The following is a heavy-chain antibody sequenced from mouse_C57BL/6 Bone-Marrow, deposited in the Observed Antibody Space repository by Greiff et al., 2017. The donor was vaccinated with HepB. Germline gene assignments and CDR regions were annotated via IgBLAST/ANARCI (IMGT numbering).Heavy chain of an antibody. V-gene: IGHV1-82*01. CDR2: IYPGDGDT. D-gene: IGHD1-1*01. CDR1: GYAFSSSW. Sequence: QVQLKQSGPELVKPGASVKISCKASGYAFSSSWMNWVKQRPGKGLEWIGRIYPGDGDTNYNGKFKGKATLTADKSSSTAYMQLSSLTSEDSAVYCGTRRITTFVDYWGQGTSVTVSS. CDR3: TRRITTFVDY. J-gene: IGHJ4*01.